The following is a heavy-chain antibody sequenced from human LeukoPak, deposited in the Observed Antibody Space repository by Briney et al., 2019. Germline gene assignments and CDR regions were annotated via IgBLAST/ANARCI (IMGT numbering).Heavy chain of an antibody. Sequence: GESLKISCKDSGYTFTNYWIGWVRHVPGKGLEWMGIIYPGDSDTRYSPSFQGQVTISADKSINTAYLQWSSLKASDTAMYYCARQPRIYCSSTSCLGYYFDYWGQGTLVTVSS. V-gene: IGHV5-51*01. CDR3: ARQPRIYCSSTSCLGYYFDY. J-gene: IGHJ4*02. CDR1: GYTFTNYW. CDR2: IYPGDSDT. D-gene: IGHD2-2*01.